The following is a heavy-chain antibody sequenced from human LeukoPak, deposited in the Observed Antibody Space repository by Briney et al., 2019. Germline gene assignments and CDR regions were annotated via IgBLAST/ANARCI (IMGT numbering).Heavy chain of an antibody. CDR2: INHSGST. J-gene: IGHJ4*02. V-gene: IGHV4-34*01. Sequence: PSETLSLTCAVYGGSFSGYYWSWIRQPPVKGLEWIGEINHSGSTNYNPSLKSRVTISVDTSKNQFSLKLSSVTAADTAVYYCARATGTKVPPGYWGQGTLVTVSS. CDR1: GGSFSGYY. CDR3: ARATGTKVPPGY. D-gene: IGHD1-7*01.